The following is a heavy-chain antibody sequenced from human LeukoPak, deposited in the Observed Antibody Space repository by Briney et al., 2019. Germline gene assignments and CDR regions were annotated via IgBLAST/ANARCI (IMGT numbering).Heavy chain of an antibody. Sequence: GGSLRLSCAASGFTFNNYAMSWVRQAPGEGLEWVSAISGSGGSTFYADSVKGRFTISRDNSKNTLYLQMNSLTAEDTAVYYCAKDPYSGGDCYHEPGGFDYWGQGTLVTVSS. J-gene: IGHJ4*02. CDR1: GFTFNNYA. CDR2: ISGSGGST. D-gene: IGHD2-21*02. V-gene: IGHV3-23*01. CDR3: AKDPYSGGDCYHEPGGFDY.